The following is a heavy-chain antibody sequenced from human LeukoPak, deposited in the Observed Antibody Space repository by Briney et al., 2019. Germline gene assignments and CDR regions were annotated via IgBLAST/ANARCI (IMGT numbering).Heavy chain of an antibody. D-gene: IGHD1-26*01. CDR1: GFILSSYW. V-gene: IGHV3-7*01. Sequence: GGSLRLSCAASGFILSSYWMSWVRQAPGKGLEWVANIKQDGSEKSYVDSVKGRFTISRDNAKNSLYLQMNSLRAEDTAVYYCARSGGSYRLDYWGQGTLVTVSS. J-gene: IGHJ4*02. CDR2: IKQDGSEK. CDR3: ARSGGSYRLDY.